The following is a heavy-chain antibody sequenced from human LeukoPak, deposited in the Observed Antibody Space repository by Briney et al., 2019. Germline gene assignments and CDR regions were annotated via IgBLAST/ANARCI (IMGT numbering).Heavy chain of an antibody. CDR2: IYYSGST. CDR1: GGSISSSSYY. Sequence: SETLSLTCTVSGGSISSSSYYWGWLRQPPGKGLEWIGSIYYSGSTYYNPSLKSRVTISVDTSKNQFSLKLSSVTAADTAVYYCARPGAAGGLSVWFDPWGQGTLVTVSS. CDR3: ARPGAAGGLSVWFDP. J-gene: IGHJ5*02. D-gene: IGHD6-13*01. V-gene: IGHV4-39*01.